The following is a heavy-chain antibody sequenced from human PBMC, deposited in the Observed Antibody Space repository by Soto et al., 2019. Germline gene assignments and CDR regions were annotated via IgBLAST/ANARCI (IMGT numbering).Heavy chain of an antibody. V-gene: IGHV1-3*01. D-gene: IGHD2-2*01. CDR3: ARSRENIVVVPAAMGDAFDI. CDR1: GYTFTSYA. J-gene: IGHJ3*02. Sequence: ASVKVSCKASGYTFTSYAMHWVRQAPGQRLEWMGWINAGNGNTKYSQKFQGRVTITRDTSASTAYMELSSLRSEDTAVYYCARSRENIVVVPAAMGDAFDIWGQGTMVTVSS. CDR2: INAGNGNT.